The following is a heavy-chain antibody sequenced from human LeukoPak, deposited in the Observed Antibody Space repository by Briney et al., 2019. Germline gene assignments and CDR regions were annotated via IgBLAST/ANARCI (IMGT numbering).Heavy chain of an antibody. D-gene: IGHD2-15*01. CDR1: GGSFSGYY. CDR3: ARHCSGGSCYPGYFDY. Sequence: SETLSLTXAVYGGSFSGYYWSWIRQPPGKGLEWIGEINHSGSTNYNPSLKSRVTISVDTSKNQFSLKLSSVTAADTAVYYCARHCSGGSCYPGYFDYWGQGTLVTVSS. J-gene: IGHJ4*02. V-gene: IGHV4-34*01. CDR2: INHSGST.